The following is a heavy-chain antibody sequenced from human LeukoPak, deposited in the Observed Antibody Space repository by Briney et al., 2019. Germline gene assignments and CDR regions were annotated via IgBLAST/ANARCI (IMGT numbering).Heavy chain of an antibody. Sequence: GASVKVSCKASGYTFTVYYMHWVRQAPGQGLEWMGRIKPNSGGTNYAQKFQGRVTMTRDTSISTAYMELSRLRSDDTAVYYCARAGQNRFDPWGQGTLVTVSS. CDR2: IKPNSGGT. CDR3: ARAGQNRFDP. J-gene: IGHJ5*02. V-gene: IGHV1-2*06. CDR1: GYTFTVYY. D-gene: IGHD2/OR15-2a*01.